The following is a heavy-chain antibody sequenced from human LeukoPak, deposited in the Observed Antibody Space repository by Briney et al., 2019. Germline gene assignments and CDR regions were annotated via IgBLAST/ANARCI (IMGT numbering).Heavy chain of an antibody. J-gene: IGHJ4*02. D-gene: IGHD3-22*01. V-gene: IGHV1-18*01. CDR3: ARGAQTYYYDSSGYYYPLGY. CDR2: ISAYNGNT. CDR1: GYTFTSYG. Sequence: ASVKVSCKASGYTFTSYGISWVRQAPGQGLEWMGWISAYNGNTNYAQKFQGRVTMTRDTSISTAYMELSRLRSDDTAVYYCARGAQTYYYDSSGYYYPLGYWGQGTLVTVSS.